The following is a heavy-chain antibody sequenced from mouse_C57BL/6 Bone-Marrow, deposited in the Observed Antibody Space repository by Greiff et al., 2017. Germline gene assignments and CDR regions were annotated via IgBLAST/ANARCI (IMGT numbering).Heavy chain of an antibody. CDR2: ISDGGSYT. CDR3: ARGGDYDWVWFAY. Sequence: EVNVVESGGGLVKPGGSLKLSCAASGFTFSSYAMSWVRQTPEKRLEWVATISDGGSYTYYPDNVKGRFTISRDNAKNNLYLQMSHLKSEDTAMYYCARGGDYDWVWFAYWGQGTLATVSA. J-gene: IGHJ3*01. CDR1: GFTFSSYA. D-gene: IGHD2-4*01. V-gene: IGHV5-4*03.